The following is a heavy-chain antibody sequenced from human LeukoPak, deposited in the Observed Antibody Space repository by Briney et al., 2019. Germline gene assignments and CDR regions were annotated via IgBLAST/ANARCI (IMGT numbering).Heavy chain of an antibody. D-gene: IGHD1-26*01. CDR2: IYSGGST. Sequence: GGSLRLSCAASEFSVGSNYMTWVRQAPGKGLEWVSLIYSGGSTYYADSVKGRFTISRDNSKNTLYLQMNSLRAEDTAVYYCAREGGSSTYFDYWGQGTLVTVSS. J-gene: IGHJ4*02. V-gene: IGHV3-66*01. CDR3: AREGGSSTYFDY. CDR1: EFSVGSNY.